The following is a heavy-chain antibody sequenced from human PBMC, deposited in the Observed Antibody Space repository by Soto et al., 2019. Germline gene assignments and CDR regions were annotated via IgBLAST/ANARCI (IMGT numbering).Heavy chain of an antibody. D-gene: IGHD2-15*01. CDR2: INPSGGAT. J-gene: IGHJ3*02. CDR3: ARSHCSGGSCYLGAFDI. CDR1: GYTFTSYD. V-gene: IGHV1-46*01. Sequence: ASVKVSCKASGYTFTSYDINWVRQATGQGLEWVGIINPSGGATTYPQKFQGRVTMTRDTSTSTVYMDVSSLRFDDTAVYYCARSHCSGGSCYLGAFDIWGQGTMVTVSS.